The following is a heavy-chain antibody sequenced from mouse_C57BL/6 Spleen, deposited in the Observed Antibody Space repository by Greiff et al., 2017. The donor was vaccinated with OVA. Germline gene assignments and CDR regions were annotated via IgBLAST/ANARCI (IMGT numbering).Heavy chain of an antibody. CDR2: ISYDGSN. Sequence: EVQVVESGPGLVKPSQSLSLTCSVTGYSITSGYYWNWIRQFPGNKLEWMGYISYDGSNNYNPSLKNRISITRDTSKNQFFLKLNSVTTEDTATYYCARGIYYGYDFDYWGQGTTLTVSS. CDR1: GYSITSGYY. CDR3: ARGIYYGYDFDY. J-gene: IGHJ2*01. V-gene: IGHV3-6*01. D-gene: IGHD2-2*01.